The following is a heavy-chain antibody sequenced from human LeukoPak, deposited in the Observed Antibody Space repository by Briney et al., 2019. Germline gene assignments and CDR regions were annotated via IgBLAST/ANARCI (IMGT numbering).Heavy chain of an antibody. CDR2: IYTSGST. V-gene: IGHV4-61*02. J-gene: IGHJ6*03. Sequence: SETLSLTCTVSGGSISSGSYYWSWIRQPAGKGLEWIGRIYTSGSTNYNPSLKSRVTISVDTSKNLFSLKLSSVTAADTAVYYCAREVAVAGTFFYYYYMDVWGKGTTVTISS. CDR1: GGSISSGSYY. D-gene: IGHD6-19*01. CDR3: AREVAVAGTFFYYYYMDV.